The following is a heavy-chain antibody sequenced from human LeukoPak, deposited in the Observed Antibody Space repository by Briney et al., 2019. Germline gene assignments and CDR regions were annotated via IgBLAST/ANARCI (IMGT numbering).Heavy chain of an antibody. CDR1: RGSISTYY. CDR3: ARDPYSSGKFDY. Sequence: PSETLSLTCTVSRGSISTYYWSWIRQPPGKGLECIGHINYRGSTNYNPFLKSRVTISIDTSKNQFSLKLTSMTAADTAVYYCARDPYSSGKFDYWGQGTLVTVPS. V-gene: IGHV4-59*01. D-gene: IGHD6-19*01. CDR2: INYRGST. J-gene: IGHJ4*02.